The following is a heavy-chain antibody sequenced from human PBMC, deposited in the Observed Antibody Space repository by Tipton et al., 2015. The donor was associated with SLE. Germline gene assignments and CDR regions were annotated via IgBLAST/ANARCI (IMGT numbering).Heavy chain of an antibody. J-gene: IGHJ6*02. D-gene: IGHD1-1*01. CDR2: MNPSGNT. V-gene: IGHV1-8*01. Sequence: QLVQSGAEVKKPGASVKVSCKASGFTLTDYDINWVRQTKGQGLEWMGWMNPSGNTNYEEKFQGRVTMTRDTSINTAYMELSSLRSDDTAVYFCARETTQTRDGMDVWGQETTVIVSS. CDR3: ARETTQTRDGMDV. CDR1: GFTLTDYD.